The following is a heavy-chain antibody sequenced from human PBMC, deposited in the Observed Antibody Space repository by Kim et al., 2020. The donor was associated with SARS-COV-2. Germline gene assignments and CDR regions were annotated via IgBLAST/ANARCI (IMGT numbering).Heavy chain of an antibody. D-gene: IGHD3-16*01. V-gene: IGHV4-31*03. Sequence: SETLSLTCTVSGGSISSGGYYWSWIRQHPGKGLEWIGYIYYSGSTYYNPSLKSRVTISVDTSKNQFSLKLSSVTAADTAVYYCARGREGGNRHNWFDPWGQGTLVTVSS. CDR1: GGSISSGGYY. CDR2: IYYSGST. CDR3: ARGREGGNRHNWFDP. J-gene: IGHJ5*02.